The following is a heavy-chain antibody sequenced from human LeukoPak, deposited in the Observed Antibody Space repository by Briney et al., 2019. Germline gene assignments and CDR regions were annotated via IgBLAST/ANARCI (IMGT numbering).Heavy chain of an antibody. J-gene: IGHJ4*02. V-gene: IGHV4-59*01. Sequence: LETLSLTCTVSGGSISGYYWSWIRQPPGKGLEWIGYIYYSVITYYNPSLKSRVTISVDTSKNQFSLKLSSVTAADTAVYYCARVPDYYDSSGYLYYFDYWGQGTLVTVSS. CDR2: IYYSVIT. CDR3: ARVPDYYDSSGYLYYFDY. D-gene: IGHD3-22*01. CDR1: GGSISGYY.